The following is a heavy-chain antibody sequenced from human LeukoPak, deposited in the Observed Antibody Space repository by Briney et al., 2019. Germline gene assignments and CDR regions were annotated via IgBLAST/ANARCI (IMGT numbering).Heavy chain of an antibody. J-gene: IGHJ4*02. D-gene: IGHD3-10*01. Sequence: GGSLRLSCAASGFTFSSYWMSWVRQAPGKGLEWVANIKQDGGENFYVDSVKGRFTISRDNAKNSLYLQMNSLRAEDTAVYYCGAGLVRRPKDYWGQGTLVTVSS. CDR2: IKQDGGEN. CDR1: GFTFSSYW. V-gene: IGHV3-7*01. CDR3: GAGLVRRPKDY.